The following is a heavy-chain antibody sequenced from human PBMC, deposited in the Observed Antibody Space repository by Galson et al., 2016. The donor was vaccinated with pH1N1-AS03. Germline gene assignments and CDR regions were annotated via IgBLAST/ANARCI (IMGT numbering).Heavy chain of an antibody. Sequence: SVKVSCKASGHTFSTYGVSWVRQAPGQGLEWMGWISGYDDDTNYAQNVAGRVTMTTDKSMSTVYMELRSLRSDDTAVYYCARDRGFRPDTFDIWGQGTWVTVSS. CDR3: ARDRGFRPDTFDI. CDR1: GHTFSTYG. J-gene: IGHJ3*02. V-gene: IGHV1-18*04. D-gene: IGHD2-15*01. CDR2: ISGYDDDT.